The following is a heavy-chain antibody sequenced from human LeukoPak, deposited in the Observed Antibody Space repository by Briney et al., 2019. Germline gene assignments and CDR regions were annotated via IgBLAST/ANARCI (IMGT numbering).Heavy chain of an antibody. D-gene: IGHD3-22*01. Sequence: KTSETLSLTCTVSRGSISSSSYYWGWIRQPPGKGLEWIGSIYYSGSTYYNPSLKSRVTISVDTSKNQFSLKLSSVTAADTAVYYCARDLRLFRYFDYWGQGTLVTVSS. J-gene: IGHJ4*02. CDR3: ARDLRLFRYFDY. CDR1: RGSISSSSYY. CDR2: IYYSGST. V-gene: IGHV4-39*07.